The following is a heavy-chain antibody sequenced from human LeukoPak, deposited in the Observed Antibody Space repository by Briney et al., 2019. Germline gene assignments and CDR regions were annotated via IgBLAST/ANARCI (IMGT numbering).Heavy chain of an antibody. D-gene: IGHD3-10*01. J-gene: IGHJ6*03. CDR1: GGSISSYY. CDR2: IYYSGST. CDR3: ARVHGLLWFGELSVLDYYYYMDV. Sequence: PSETLSLTCTVSGGSISSYYWSWIRQPPGKGLEWLGFIYYSGSTNYNPSLKSRVTISVDTSKNQFSLKLSSVTPADTAVYYCARVHGLLWFGELSVLDYYYYMDVWGKGTTVTVSS. V-gene: IGHV4-59*01.